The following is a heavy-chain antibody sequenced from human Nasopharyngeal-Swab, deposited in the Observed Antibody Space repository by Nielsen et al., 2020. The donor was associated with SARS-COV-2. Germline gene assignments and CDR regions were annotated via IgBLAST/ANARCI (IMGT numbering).Heavy chain of an antibody. Sequence: SEILSLTCSVSPGSINNHHWNWIRQPPGKRLEWIGYIYYIGSTNYNHSLKNRVTMSIDRSNSQFSLRLNSVTAADTAVYYCASSPLGSGWEYYFDSWGQGTLVTVSS. V-gene: IGHV4-59*11. J-gene: IGHJ4*02. CDR2: IYYIGST. D-gene: IGHD6-19*01. CDR1: PGSINNHH. CDR3: ASSPLGSGWEYYFDS.